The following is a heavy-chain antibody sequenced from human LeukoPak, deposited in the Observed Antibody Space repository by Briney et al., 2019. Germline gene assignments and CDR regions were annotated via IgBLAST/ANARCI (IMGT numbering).Heavy chain of an antibody. CDR2: INAGNGNT. Sequence: ASVKVSCKASGYTFTSYAMHWVRQAPGQRLEWTGWINAGNGNTKYSQKFQGRVTITRDTSASTAYMELSSLRSEDTAVYYCARARYYGDYFFNYWGQGTLVTVSS. CDR1: GYTFTSYA. CDR3: ARARYYGDYFFNY. V-gene: IGHV1-3*01. D-gene: IGHD4-17*01. J-gene: IGHJ4*02.